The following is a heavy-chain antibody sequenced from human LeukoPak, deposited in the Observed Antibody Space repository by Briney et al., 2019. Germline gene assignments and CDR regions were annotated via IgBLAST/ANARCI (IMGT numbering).Heavy chain of an antibody. CDR3: ARERSGYGYYYGMGV. J-gene: IGHJ6*04. CDR1: GGTFISHP. Sequence: SVKVSCKGSGGTFISHPFSWVRQAPGQGLELMGGIIPIFGTAHYAQRFQGRVTITADESTSTAYMELSSLKSEDTAIYYCARERSGYGYYYGMGVWGKGPTVTVSS. V-gene: IGHV1-69*13. CDR2: IIPIFGTA. D-gene: IGHD5-12*01.